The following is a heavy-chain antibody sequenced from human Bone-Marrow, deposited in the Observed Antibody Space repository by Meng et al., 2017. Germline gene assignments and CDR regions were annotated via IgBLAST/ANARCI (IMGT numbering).Heavy chain of an antibody. CDR1: GFTFSDYY. J-gene: IGHJ6*02. CDR2: MSRSGTLI. D-gene: IGHD4-17*01. CDR3: ARDSTPVTTGMDV. Sequence: GGSLRLPCAASGFTFSDYYMSWIRQAPGKGLEWVSYMSRSGTLIYYADPEKGRFTIPRENAKNSLYLQINSLRAEDPAVYYCARDSTPVTTGMDVWGQGTTVTVSS. V-gene: IGHV3-11*01.